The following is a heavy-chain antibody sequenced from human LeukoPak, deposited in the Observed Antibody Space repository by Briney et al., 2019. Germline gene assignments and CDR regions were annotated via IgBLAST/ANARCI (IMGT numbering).Heavy chain of an antibody. Sequence: GGSLRLSCAASGFTFSSYAMSWVRQAPGKGLEWVSAISGSGGSTYYADSVKGRFTISRDNSKNTLYLQMNSLRAEDTAVYYCAKSGGIDILTGYPIDYWGQGPLVPVSS. V-gene: IGHV3-23*01. CDR1: GFTFSSYA. CDR3: AKSGGIDILTGYPIDY. J-gene: IGHJ4*02. CDR2: ISGSGGST. D-gene: IGHD3-9*01.